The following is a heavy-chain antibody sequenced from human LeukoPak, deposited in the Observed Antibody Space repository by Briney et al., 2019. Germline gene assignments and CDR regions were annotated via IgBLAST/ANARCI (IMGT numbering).Heavy chain of an antibody. V-gene: IGHV4-30-2*01. D-gene: IGHD6-19*01. CDR1: GGSISSGGYS. CDR2: IYHSGST. Sequence: KPSQTLSLTCAVSGGSISSGGYSWSWIRQPPGKGLEWIGYIYHSGSTNYNPSLKSRVTISVDTSKNQFSLKLSSVTAADTAVYYCARTPGIAVWGQGTLVTVSS. J-gene: IGHJ4*02. CDR3: ARTPGIAV.